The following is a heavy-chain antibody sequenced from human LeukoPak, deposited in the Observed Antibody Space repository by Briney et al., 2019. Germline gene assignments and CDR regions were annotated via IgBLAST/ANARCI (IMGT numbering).Heavy chain of an antibody. CDR3: ARASTVGSMNPGY. Sequence: GGSLRLSCAASGFTFSSYAMSWVRQAPGKGLEWVANIKQDASQKYYVESVKGRFTISRDNAKNSLYLQMNSLRAEDTAMYYCARASTVGSMNPGYWGQGTLVTVSS. V-gene: IGHV3-7*03. CDR1: GFTFSSYA. D-gene: IGHD1-26*01. J-gene: IGHJ4*02. CDR2: IKQDASQK.